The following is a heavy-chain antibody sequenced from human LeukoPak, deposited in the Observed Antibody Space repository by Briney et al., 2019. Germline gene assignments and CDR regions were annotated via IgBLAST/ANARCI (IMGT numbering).Heavy chain of an antibody. CDR2: ISGSGGST. Sequence: GGSLRLSCAASGFTFSSYAMSWVRQAPGKGLEWVSAISGSGGSTYYADSVKGRFTISRDNSKNTLYLQMNSLRAEDTAVYFCAKDRSGLRYFDWYESPYYYYGMDVWGQGTTVTVSS. CDR1: GFTFSSYA. V-gene: IGHV3-23*01. D-gene: IGHD3-9*01. CDR3: AKDRSGLRYFDWYESPYYYYGMDV. J-gene: IGHJ6*02.